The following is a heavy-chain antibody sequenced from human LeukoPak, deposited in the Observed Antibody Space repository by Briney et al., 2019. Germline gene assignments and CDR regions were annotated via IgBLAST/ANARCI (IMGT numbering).Heavy chain of an antibody. J-gene: IGHJ5*02. CDR3: ARDPAYYYGSGSPNGGFDP. CDR2: TYYSGST. Sequence: SETLSLTCTVSGGSLSSYYWSWIRQPPGKGLEWIGYTYYSGSTNYNPSLKSRVTISVDTSKNQFSLKLSSVTAADTAVYYCARDPAYYYGSGSPNGGFDPWGQGTLVTVSS. V-gene: IGHV4-59*01. D-gene: IGHD3-10*01. CDR1: GGSLSSYY.